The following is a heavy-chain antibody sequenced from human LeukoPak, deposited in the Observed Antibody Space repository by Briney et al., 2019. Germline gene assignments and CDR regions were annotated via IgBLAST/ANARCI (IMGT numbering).Heavy chain of an antibody. Sequence: GSSVKVSCKASGGTFSSYAISWVRQAPGQGLEWMGRIIPILGIANYAQKFQGRATITADKSTSTAYMELSSLRSEDTAVYYCVTTVTTPPVYWGQGTLVTVSS. CDR1: GGTFSSYA. CDR2: IIPILGIA. D-gene: IGHD4-17*01. J-gene: IGHJ4*02. V-gene: IGHV1-69*04. CDR3: VTTVTTPPVY.